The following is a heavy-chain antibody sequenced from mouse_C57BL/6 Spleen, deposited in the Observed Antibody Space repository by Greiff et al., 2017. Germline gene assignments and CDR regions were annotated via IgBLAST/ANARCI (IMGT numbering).Heavy chain of an antibody. CDR1: GFTFTDYY. CDR3: ARSDYDYAMDY. D-gene: IGHD2-4*01. V-gene: IGHV7-3*01. CDR2: IRNKANGATT. Sequence: DVMLVESGGGLVQPGGSLRLSCAASGFTFTDYYMSWVRQTPGKALEWVGFIRNKANGATTEYSEYVKGRFTISRDNSKSILYLHMNALRAEDSATYYCARSDYDYAMDYWGQGTSVTVSS. J-gene: IGHJ4*01.